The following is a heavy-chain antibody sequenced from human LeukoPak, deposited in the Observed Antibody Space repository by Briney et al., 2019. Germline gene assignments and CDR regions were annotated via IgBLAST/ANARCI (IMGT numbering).Heavy chain of an antibody. CDR3: ARVGTYTSSWYRFKYFDY. V-gene: IGHV3-48*03. D-gene: IGHD6-13*01. J-gene: IGHJ4*02. CDR2: ISSSASTI. Sequence: GGSLRLSCAASGFSFSSFEMSWVRQAPGQGLEWISYISSSASTIYYADSVKGRFTISRDNAKDSLDLQMNSLTAEDTAVYYCARVGTYTSSWYRFKYFDYWGQGTLVTVSS. CDR1: GFSFSSFE.